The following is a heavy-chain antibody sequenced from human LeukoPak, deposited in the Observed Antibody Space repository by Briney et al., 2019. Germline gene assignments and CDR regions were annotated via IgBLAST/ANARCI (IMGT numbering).Heavy chain of an antibody. CDR2: INPSGGST. J-gene: IGHJ4*02. CDR3: ARTNRPKTYYYDIGDY. Sequence: ASVKVSCKASGYTFTSYYMHWVRQAPGQGLEWMGIINPSGGSTSYAQKFQGRVTMTRDTSTSTVHMELSSLRSEDTAVYYCARTNRPKTYYYDIGDYWGQGTLVTVSS. V-gene: IGHV1-46*01. D-gene: IGHD3-22*01. CDR1: GYTFTSYY.